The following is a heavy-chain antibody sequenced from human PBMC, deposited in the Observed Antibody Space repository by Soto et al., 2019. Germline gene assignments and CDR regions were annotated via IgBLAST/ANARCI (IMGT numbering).Heavy chain of an antibody. CDR3: ARGHVLGGWYVGYYGMDV. CDR2: INHSGSA. V-gene: IGHV4-34*01. J-gene: IGHJ6*02. Sequence: PSETLSLTCAVYGESFSGHIWTWIRQTPGKGLQWIGQINHSGSASYNPSLKSRVTISVHTSNSQFSLELSSVTAADTAVYYCARGHVLGGWYVGYYGMDVWGQGTTVTVSS. D-gene: IGHD6-19*01. CDR1: GESFSGHI.